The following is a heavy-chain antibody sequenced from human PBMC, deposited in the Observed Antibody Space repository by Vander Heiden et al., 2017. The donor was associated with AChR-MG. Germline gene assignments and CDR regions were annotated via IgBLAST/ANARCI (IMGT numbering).Heavy chain of an antibody. CDR2: IKSKTDGGTT. D-gene: IGHD6-19*01. Sequence: EVQLVESGGGLVKPGGSLRLSCAASGFTFSNAWMSWVRQAPGKGLEWVGRIKSKTDGGTTDYAAPVKGRFTISRDDSKNTLYLQMNSLKTEDTAVYYCTSRQWLDSVVGAFDIWGQGTMVTVSS. CDR1: GFTFSNAW. V-gene: IGHV3-15*01. CDR3: TSRQWLDSVVGAFDI. J-gene: IGHJ3*02.